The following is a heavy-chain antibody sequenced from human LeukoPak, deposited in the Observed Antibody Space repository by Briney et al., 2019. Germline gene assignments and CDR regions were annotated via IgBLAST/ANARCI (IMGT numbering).Heavy chain of an antibody. Sequence: SETLSLTCTVSGGSISSYYWSWIRQPAGKGLEWIGRIYTCGSTNYNPSLKSRVTMSVDTSKNQFSLKLSSVTAADTAVYYCARDLMTTVTIRYFDYWGQGTVVTVSS. CDR1: GGSISSYY. CDR3: ARDLMTTVTIRYFDY. V-gene: IGHV4-4*07. D-gene: IGHD4-17*01. CDR2: IYTCGST. J-gene: IGHJ4*02.